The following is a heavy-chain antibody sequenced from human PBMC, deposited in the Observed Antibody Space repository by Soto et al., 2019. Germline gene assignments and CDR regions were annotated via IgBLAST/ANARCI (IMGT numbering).Heavy chain of an antibody. D-gene: IGHD3-22*01. CDR3: AREGVHNYNEYYFDY. Sequence: GGSLRLSCAASGFTFSYYALHWVRRAPGKGLEWVSSISGIRDYIRYADSVKGRFTISRDNAKTSLYLQMNGLTAEDTAVYYCAREGVHNYNEYYFDYWGQGTLVTVSS. CDR1: GFTFSYYA. V-gene: IGHV3-21*06. CDR2: ISGIRDYI. J-gene: IGHJ4*02.